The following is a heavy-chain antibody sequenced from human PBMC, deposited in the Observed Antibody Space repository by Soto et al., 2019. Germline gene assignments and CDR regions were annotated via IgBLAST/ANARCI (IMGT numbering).Heavy chain of an antibody. CDR1: GFSLTTGVG. CDR3: ATLTADF. V-gene: IGHV2-5*02. CDR2: VYWDDDK. J-gene: IGHJ4*02. Sequence: ITLEESGPTLVKPTETLTLTCTFSGFSLTTGVGVGWVRQTPGKALAWLALVYWDDDKHYNPSLKTRITITKDDSKGQVVLTMTTMDPADSATYYCATLTADFWGPGTLVTVS.